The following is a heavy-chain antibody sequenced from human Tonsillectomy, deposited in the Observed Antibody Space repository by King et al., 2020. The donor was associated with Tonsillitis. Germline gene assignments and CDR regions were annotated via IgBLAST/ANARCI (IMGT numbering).Heavy chain of an antibody. CDR1: GFTFSSYS. Sequence: QLVQSGGGLVQPGGSLRLSCAASGFTFSSYSMNWVRHAPGTGLEWVSYIISSSSTIYYADSVKGRFTISRDNAKNSLYLQMNSLRAKDTAVYYCARDLRWELLFDPWGQGTLVTVSS. CDR3: ARDLRWELLFDP. J-gene: IGHJ5*02. V-gene: IGHV3-48*01. D-gene: IGHD1-26*01. CDR2: IISSSSTI.